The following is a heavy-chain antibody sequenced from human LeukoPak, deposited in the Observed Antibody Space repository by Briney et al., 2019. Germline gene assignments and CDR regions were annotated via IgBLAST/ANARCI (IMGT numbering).Heavy chain of an antibody. J-gene: IGHJ3*02. Sequence: SGGSLRLSCAASGFTVSSNHITWVRQAPGRGLEWVSSISSSSSYIYYADSGKGRFTISRDNAKNSLYLQMNSLRAEDTAVYYCARVKQTYYYDSSGSVDDDAFDIWGQGTMVTVSS. CDR1: GFTVSSNH. CDR3: ARVKQTYYYDSSGSVDDDAFDI. V-gene: IGHV3-21*01. D-gene: IGHD3-22*01. CDR2: ISSSSSYI.